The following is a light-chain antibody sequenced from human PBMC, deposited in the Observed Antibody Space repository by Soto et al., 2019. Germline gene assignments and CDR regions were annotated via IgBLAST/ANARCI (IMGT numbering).Light chain of an antibody. CDR2: AAS. CDR3: LQDHDDSWT. J-gene: IGKJ1*01. V-gene: IGKV1-9*01. CDR1: QDIAIY. Sequence: DIQLTQSPSVLSASVGDRVTIPCRASQDIAIYLAWYQQKPGKAPTLLIYAASNLQSGVPSRFRGSRSGTEFTLTVSSLQPEDFATYYCLQDHDDSWTFGQGTKV.